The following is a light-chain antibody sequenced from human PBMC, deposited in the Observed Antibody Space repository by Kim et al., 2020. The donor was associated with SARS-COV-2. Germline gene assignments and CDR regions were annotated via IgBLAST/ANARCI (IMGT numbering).Light chain of an antibody. CDR3: QVWDSSDGRRVV. CDR1: SIGSKS. CDR2: YDN. Sequence: PGRTARITCGGSSIGSKSVHWYQQQPGQAPVIVISYDNVRPSGIPERFSCANSGNTATVTISRVEAGDEDDYYCQVWDSSDGRRVVFGGGTQLTVL. J-gene: IGLJ2*01. V-gene: IGLV3-21*04.